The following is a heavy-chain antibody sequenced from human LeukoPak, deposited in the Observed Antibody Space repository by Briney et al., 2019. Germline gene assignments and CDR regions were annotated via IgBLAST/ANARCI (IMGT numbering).Heavy chain of an antibody. CDR2: MDYSGST. V-gene: IGHV4-30-4*01. D-gene: IGHD3-22*01. J-gene: IGHJ5*02. CDR1: GGSISSGDYA. CDR3: ARPYYYDSRIDP. Sequence: SETLSLTCTVSGGSISSGDYAWGWLRQPPGKGLGWITYMDYSGSTYSNPSPTSRITMSADTSKNQLSLKLSSVTAADTAVYYCARPYYYDSRIDPWGQGSLVTVSS.